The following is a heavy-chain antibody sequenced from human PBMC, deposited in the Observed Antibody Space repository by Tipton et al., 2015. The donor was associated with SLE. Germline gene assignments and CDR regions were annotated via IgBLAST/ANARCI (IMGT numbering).Heavy chain of an antibody. CDR3: ARASAYSSGNWFDP. CDR1: GGSISSSSYY. J-gene: IGHJ5*02. Sequence: TLSLTCTVSGGSISSSSYYWGWIRQPPGKGLEWIGSIYYSGSTYYNPSLKSRVTISVDTSKNQFSLKLSSVTAADTAVYYCARASAYSSGNWFDPWGQGTLVTVSS. V-gene: IGHV4-39*07. CDR2: IYYSGST. D-gene: IGHD6-19*01.